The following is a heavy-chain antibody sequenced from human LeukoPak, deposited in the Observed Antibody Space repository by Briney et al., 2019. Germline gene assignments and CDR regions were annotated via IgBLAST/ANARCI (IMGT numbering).Heavy chain of an antibody. D-gene: IGHD6-19*01. CDR1: GYTFTGYY. Sequence: GASVKVSCKASGYTFTGYYMHWVRQAPGQGLEWMGWINPNSGGTNYAQKFQGWVTMTGDTSITTAYMELSRLRSDDTAVYYCARGTAVAGSGLAYYFDYWGQGTLVTVSS. CDR2: INPNSGGT. J-gene: IGHJ4*02. V-gene: IGHV1-2*04. CDR3: ARGTAVAGSGLAYYFDY.